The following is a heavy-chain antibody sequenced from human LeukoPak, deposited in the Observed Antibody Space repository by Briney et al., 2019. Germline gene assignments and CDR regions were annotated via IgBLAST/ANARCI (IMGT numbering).Heavy chain of an antibody. V-gene: IGHV3-74*01. D-gene: IGHD3-10*01. Sequence: PGGSLRLSCVASANYWMHWVRQAPGKGLVWVSHINSDGSWTSYADSVKGRFTISKDNAKNTVYLQMNSLRVDDTAIYFCAGEFSGAREVWGQGTMVTVSS. CDR3: AGEFSGAREV. CDR2: INSDGSWT. J-gene: IGHJ3*01. CDR1: ANYW.